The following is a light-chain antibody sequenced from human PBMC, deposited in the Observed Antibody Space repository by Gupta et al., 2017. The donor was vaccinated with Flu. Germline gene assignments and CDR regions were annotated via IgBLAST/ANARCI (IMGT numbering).Light chain of an antibody. Sequence: QSALTQPASVSGSPGQSITISCTGTSSDVGSYNLVSWYQQHPGKAPKLMIYEGSKRPSGVSNRFSGSKSGNTASLTISGPQAEDEADYYCCSYAGNSTLVFGTGTKVTVL. J-gene: IGLJ1*01. CDR2: EGS. V-gene: IGLV2-23*01. CDR1: SSDVGSYNL. CDR3: CSYAGNSTLV.